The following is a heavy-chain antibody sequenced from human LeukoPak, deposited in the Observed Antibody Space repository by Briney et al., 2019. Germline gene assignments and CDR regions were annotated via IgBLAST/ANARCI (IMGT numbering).Heavy chain of an antibody. J-gene: IGHJ5*02. CDR1: GFTFSSYW. CDR3: ARVDTRVHWFGP. CDR2: INSDGSST. Sequence: GGSLRLSCAASGFTFSSYWMHWVRQAPGKGLVWVSRINSDGSSTSYADSVKGRFTISRDNAKNTLYLQMNSLRAEDTAVYYCARVDTRVHWFGPWGQGTLVTVSS. V-gene: IGHV3-74*01. D-gene: IGHD5-18*01.